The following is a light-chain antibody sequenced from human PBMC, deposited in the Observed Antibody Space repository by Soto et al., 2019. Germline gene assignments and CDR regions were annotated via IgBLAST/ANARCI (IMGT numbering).Light chain of an antibody. Sequence: EIVMTQSPAALSMSPGERATLFCRASESIGSKLAWYQQKPGQAPRLLIYGASTRATGIPARFSGSGSGTDFTLTLTSLPSEDFAVYYCQQYHDWPLFGPGTKMDIK. J-gene: IGKJ3*01. CDR3: QQYHDWPL. CDR1: ESIGSK. CDR2: GAS. V-gene: IGKV3D-15*01.